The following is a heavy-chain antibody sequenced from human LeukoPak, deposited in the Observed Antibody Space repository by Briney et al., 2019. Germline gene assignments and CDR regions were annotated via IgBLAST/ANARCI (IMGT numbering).Heavy chain of an antibody. Sequence: SETLSLTCAVYGGSFSGYYWSWIRQSPGKGLEWIGEINHSGSTNYNPSLKSRVAISVDTSKNQFSLKLSSVTAADTAVYYCARDRGRYCSSTSCLYYYYYMDVWGKGTMVTVSS. V-gene: IGHV4-34*01. J-gene: IGHJ6*03. D-gene: IGHD2-2*01. CDR1: GGSFSGYY. CDR3: ARDRGRYCSSTSCLYYYYYMDV. CDR2: INHSGST.